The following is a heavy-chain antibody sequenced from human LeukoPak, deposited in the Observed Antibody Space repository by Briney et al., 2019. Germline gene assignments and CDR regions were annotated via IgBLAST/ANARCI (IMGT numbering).Heavy chain of an antibody. D-gene: IGHD6-13*01. CDR2: ISSSSSYT. J-gene: IGHJ4*02. CDR3: ARGKPEYSSSWYYFDY. CDR1: GFTFSDYY. Sequence: GGSLRLSCAASGFTFSDYYMSWIRQAPGKGLEWVSYISSSSSYTNYADSVKGRFTISRDNAKKSLYLQMNSLRAEDTAVYYCARGKPEYSSSWYYFDYWGQGTLVTVSS. V-gene: IGHV3-11*06.